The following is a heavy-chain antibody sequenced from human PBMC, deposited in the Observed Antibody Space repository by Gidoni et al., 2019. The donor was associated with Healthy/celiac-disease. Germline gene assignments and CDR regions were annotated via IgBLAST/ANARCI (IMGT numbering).Heavy chain of an antibody. Sequence: QVQLVESGGGVVQPGRSLRLSCAASGFTFSSYGRHWVRQAPGKGLEWVAVIWYDGSNKYYADSVKGRFTISRDNSKNTLYLQMNSLRAEDTAVYYCARDPGYQLTGHYYYGMDVWGQGTTVTVSS. D-gene: IGHD2-2*01. CDR3: ARDPGYQLTGHYYYGMDV. J-gene: IGHJ6*02. V-gene: IGHV3-33*01. CDR2: IWYDGSNK. CDR1: GFTFSSYG.